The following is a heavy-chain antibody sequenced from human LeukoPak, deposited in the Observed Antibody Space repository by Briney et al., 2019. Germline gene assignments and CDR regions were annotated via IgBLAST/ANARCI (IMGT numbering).Heavy chain of an antibody. D-gene: IGHD2-15*01. CDR2: ISGSGGST. J-gene: IGHJ4*02. Sequence: PSETLSLTCTVSGDSISGSSYYWGWVRQAPGKGLEWVSAISGSGGSTYYADSVKGRFTISRDNSKNTLYLQMNSLRAEDTAVYYCAKLSGDIVVVVAGFSFDYWGQGTLVTVSS. CDR1: GDSISGSSYY. V-gene: IGHV3-23*01. CDR3: AKLSGDIVVVVAGFSFDY.